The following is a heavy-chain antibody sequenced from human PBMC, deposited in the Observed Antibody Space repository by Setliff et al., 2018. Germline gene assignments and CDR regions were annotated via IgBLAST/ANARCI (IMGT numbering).Heavy chain of an antibody. Sequence: SETLSLTCTVSGGSISSSNYYWGWIRQPPGKGLEWIGSIYYSGSTNYNPSLKSRVTISLDTYRKQVSLKLSSVTAAATAVYYCARDRQYCSSTSCYTSYFYYYAMDIWGQGTTVTVSS. J-gene: IGHJ6*02. CDR1: GGSISSSNYY. D-gene: IGHD2-2*02. V-gene: IGHV4-39*07. CDR2: IYYSGST. CDR3: ARDRQYCSSTSCYTSYFYYYAMDI.